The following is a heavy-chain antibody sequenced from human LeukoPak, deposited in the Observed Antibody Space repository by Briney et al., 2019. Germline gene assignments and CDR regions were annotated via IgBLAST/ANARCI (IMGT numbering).Heavy chain of an antibody. J-gene: IGHJ6*03. CDR2: IYYSGST. D-gene: IGHD6-6*01. Sequence: PSETLSLTCTVSGGSISSSSYYWGWIRQPPGKGLEWIGSIYYSGSTYYNPSLKSRVTISVDTSKNQFSLKLSSVTAADTAVYYCARVEYSSSSLDYYYYMDVWGKGTTVTVSS. V-gene: IGHV4-39*07. CDR3: ARVEYSSSSLDYYYYMDV. CDR1: GGSISSSSYY.